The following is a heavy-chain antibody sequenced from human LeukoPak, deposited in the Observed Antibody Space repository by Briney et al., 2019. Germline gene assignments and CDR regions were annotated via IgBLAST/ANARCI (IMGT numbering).Heavy chain of an antibody. D-gene: IGHD3-10*01. CDR1: GDSISSGNYY. V-gene: IGHV4-61*02. Sequence: SQTLSLTCTVSGDSISSGNYYWSWIRQPAGTGLEWIGRIYTSGGTNYNPSLKSRVTISVDTSKNQFSLKLSSVTAADTAVYYCARGGYYGSGNDFRFDPWGQGTLVTVSS. J-gene: IGHJ5*02. CDR3: ARGGYYGSGNDFRFDP. CDR2: IYTSGGT.